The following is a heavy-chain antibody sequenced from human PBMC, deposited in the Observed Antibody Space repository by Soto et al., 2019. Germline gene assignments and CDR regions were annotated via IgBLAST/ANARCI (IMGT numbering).Heavy chain of an antibody. V-gene: IGHV3-30*18. J-gene: IGHJ4*02. CDR3: AKDQWHSSSFDY. D-gene: IGHD6-6*01. Sequence: GSLRLSCAASGFTFSSYGMHWVRQAPGKGLEWVAVISYDGSNKYYADSVKGRFTISRDNSKNTLYLQMNSLRAEDTAVYYCAKDQWHSSSFDYWGQGTLVTVSS. CDR1: GFTFSSYG. CDR2: ISYDGSNK.